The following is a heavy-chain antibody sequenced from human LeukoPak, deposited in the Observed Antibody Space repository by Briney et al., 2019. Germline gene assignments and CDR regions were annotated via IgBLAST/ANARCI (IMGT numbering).Heavy chain of an antibody. Sequence: SETLSLTCAVYGGSFSGYYWSWIRQPPGEGLEWIGEINHSGSTNYNPSLKSRVTISVDTSKNQFSLKLSSVTAADTAVYYCARGVQPGIAIAGWYFDLWGRGTLVTVSS. CDR1: GGSFSGYY. CDR3: ARGVQPGIAIAGWYFDL. V-gene: IGHV4-34*01. D-gene: IGHD6-13*01. J-gene: IGHJ2*01. CDR2: INHSGST.